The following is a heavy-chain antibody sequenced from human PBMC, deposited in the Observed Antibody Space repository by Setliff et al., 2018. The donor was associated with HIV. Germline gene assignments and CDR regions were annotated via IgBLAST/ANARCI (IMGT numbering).Heavy chain of an antibody. Sequence: ASVKVSCKASGYTFTSYGISWVRQAPGQGLEWMGWISTYNGNTHYAQKLQGRVTMTTDTSTSTAYMEPRSLRSDDTAMYYCARKYTGGPLDYWGQGTLVTVSS. CDR3: ARKYTGGPLDY. D-gene: IGHD6-19*01. CDR2: ISTYNGNT. V-gene: IGHV1-18*01. CDR1: GYTFTSYG. J-gene: IGHJ4*02.